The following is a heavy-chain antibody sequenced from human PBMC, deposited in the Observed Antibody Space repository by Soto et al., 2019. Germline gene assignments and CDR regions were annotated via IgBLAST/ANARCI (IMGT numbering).Heavy chain of an antibody. CDR3: AKDSVVVVAATSDY. CDR2: ISGSGGST. D-gene: IGHD2-15*01. V-gene: IGHV3-23*01. J-gene: IGHJ4*02. Sequence: GGSLRLSCAASGFTFSSYAMSWVRQAPGKGLEWVSAISGSGGSTYYADSVKGRFTISRDNSKNTLYLQMNSLRAEDTAVYYCAKDSVVVVAATSDYWGQGTLVTVSS. CDR1: GFTFSSYA.